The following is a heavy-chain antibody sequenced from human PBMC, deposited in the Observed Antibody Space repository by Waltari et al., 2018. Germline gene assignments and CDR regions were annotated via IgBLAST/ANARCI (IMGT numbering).Heavy chain of an antibody. CDR2: ISSSSSYI. D-gene: IGHD6-19*01. J-gene: IGHJ6*03. CDR3: ARASEQWLPPDYYYYMDV. Sequence: EVQLVESGGGLVKPGGSLRLSCAASGFTFGSYSMNWVRQAPGRGLEWVSSISSSSSYIYSADSVKGRFTISRDNAKNSLYLQMNSLRAEDTAVYYCARASEQWLPPDYYYYMDVWGKGTTVTVSS. CDR1: GFTFGSYS. V-gene: IGHV3-21*01.